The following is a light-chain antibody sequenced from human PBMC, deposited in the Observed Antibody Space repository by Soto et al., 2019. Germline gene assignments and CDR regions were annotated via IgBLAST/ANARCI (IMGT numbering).Light chain of an antibody. CDR3: SSYTTSSTRV. Sequence: QSVLAQPCSVSGSPGQSINISSPRTSHDVGAYDFVSWYQQHPDKAPKLMIYEVSNRPSGVSYRFSGSKSVTTATLTISGLQAEDEADYYCSSYTTSSTRVFGTGTKVTVL. J-gene: IGLJ1*01. CDR1: SHDVGAYDF. CDR2: EVS. V-gene: IGLV2-14*03.